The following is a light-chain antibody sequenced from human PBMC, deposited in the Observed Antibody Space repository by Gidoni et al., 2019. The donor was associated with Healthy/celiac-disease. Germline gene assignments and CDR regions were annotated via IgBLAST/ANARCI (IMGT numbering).Light chain of an antibody. CDR1: ALPKQY. V-gene: IGLV3-25*03. CDR3: QSADSSGTYKV. Sequence: SYELTQPPSVSVSPGKTARITCSGDALPKQYAYWYHQKPRQAPVLVIYKDSERPSGIPERFSGSSSGTTVTLTISGVQSEDEADYYCQSADSSGTYKVFGGGTKLTVL. J-gene: IGLJ3*02. CDR2: KDS.